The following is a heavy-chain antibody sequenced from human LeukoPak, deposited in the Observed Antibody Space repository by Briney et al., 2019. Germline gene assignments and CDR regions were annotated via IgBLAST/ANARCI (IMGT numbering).Heavy chain of an antibody. D-gene: IGHD4-23*01. CDR3: ATELRWKEY. V-gene: IGHV1-8*02. CDR2: MNPNSGNT. Sequence: GASVKVTCKASGYTFTDYYIHWVRQAPGRGLEWLGWMNPNSGNTGYAQKFQGRVTMTSDTSIDTAYMELSSLGSEDTAVYYCATELRWKEYWGQGTLVTVSS. CDR1: GYTFTDYY. J-gene: IGHJ4*02.